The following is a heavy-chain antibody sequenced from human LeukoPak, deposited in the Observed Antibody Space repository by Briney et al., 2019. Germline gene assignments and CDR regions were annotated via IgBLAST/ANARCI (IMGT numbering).Heavy chain of an antibody. D-gene: IGHD3-3*01. J-gene: IGHJ3*02. CDR2: ISGSGGST. Sequence: GGSLRLSCAASGFTVSSNYMSWVRQAPGKGLEWVSAISGSGGSTYYADSVKGRFTISRDNSKNTLYLQMNSLRAEDTAVYYCAKDRSETYYDFWSGYSDAFDIWGQGTMVTVSS. V-gene: IGHV3-23*01. CDR1: GFTVSSNY. CDR3: AKDRSETYYDFWSGYSDAFDI.